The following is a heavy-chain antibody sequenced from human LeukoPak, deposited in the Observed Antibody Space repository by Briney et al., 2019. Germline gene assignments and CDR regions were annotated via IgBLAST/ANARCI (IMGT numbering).Heavy chain of an antibody. V-gene: IGHV3-11*06. CDR2: ISSSSSYT. CDR3: ARDLLKRLKLVQQLVRRGYYYYGMDV. D-gene: IGHD6-13*01. J-gene: IGHJ6*02. Sequence: PGGSLRLSCAASGFTFSNYYMSWIRQAPGKGLEWVSYISSSSSYTNYADSVKGRFTISRDNAKNSLSLQMNSLRDEDTAVYYCARDLLKRLKLVQQLVRRGYYYYGMDVWGQGTTVTVSS. CDR1: GFTFSNYY.